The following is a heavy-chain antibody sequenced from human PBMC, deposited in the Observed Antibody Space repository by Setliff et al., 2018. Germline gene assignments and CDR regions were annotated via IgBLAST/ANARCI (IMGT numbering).Heavy chain of an antibody. CDR1: GGSISSYY. CDR2: IYSSGRT. D-gene: IGHD4-17*01. Sequence: SETLSLTCTVSGGSISSYYWIWIRQPPGKGLEWIGYIYSSGRTNYNPSLKSRVTISIDTSKNQFSLKLNSVTATDTALYYCARFYGDYQFDYWGQGTLVTVSS. J-gene: IGHJ4*02. V-gene: IGHV4-4*08. CDR3: ARFYGDYQFDY.